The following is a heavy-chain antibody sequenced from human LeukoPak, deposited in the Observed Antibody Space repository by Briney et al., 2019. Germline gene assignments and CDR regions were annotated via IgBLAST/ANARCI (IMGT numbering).Heavy chain of an antibody. D-gene: IGHD6-19*01. V-gene: IGHV4-38-2*01. J-gene: IGHJ5*02. CDR3: ARHIAVAALGFDP. CDR2: IYHSGST. Sequence: SETLSLTCAVSGYSISSGYYWGWIRQPPGKGLEWIGSIYHSGSTYYNPSLKSRVTISVDTSKNQFSLKLSSVTAADTAVYYCARHIAVAALGFDPWGQGTPVTVSS. CDR1: GYSISSGYY.